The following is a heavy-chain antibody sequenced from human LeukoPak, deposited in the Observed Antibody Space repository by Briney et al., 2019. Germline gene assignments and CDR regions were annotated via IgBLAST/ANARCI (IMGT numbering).Heavy chain of an antibody. V-gene: IGHV4-61*02. CDR2: IYTSGST. CDR1: GGSISSGSYY. CDR3: ARETRGSPPNWFDP. J-gene: IGHJ5*02. D-gene: IGHD5-12*01. Sequence: SQTLSLTCTVSGGSISSGSYYWSWIRQPAGKGLEWIGRIYTSGSTNYNPSLKSRVTISVDTSKNQFSLKLTSVTAADTAVYYCARETRGSPPNWFDPGAREPWSPSPQ.